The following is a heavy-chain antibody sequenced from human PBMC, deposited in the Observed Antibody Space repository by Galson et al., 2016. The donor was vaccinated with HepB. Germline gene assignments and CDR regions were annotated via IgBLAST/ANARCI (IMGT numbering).Heavy chain of an antibody. J-gene: IGHJ4*02. V-gene: IGHV3-53*01. Sequence: SLRLSCAASGFTVSSNCMSWVRQVPGKGLEWVSLIYSGGTTFYADSVKGRFTISRDNSKNTLYLQMNSLRAEDTAVYYCAREGMTTVAMLDYWGQGTLVTVAS. CDR2: IYSGGTT. D-gene: IGHD4-23*01. CDR1: GFTVSSNC. CDR3: AREGMTTVAMLDY.